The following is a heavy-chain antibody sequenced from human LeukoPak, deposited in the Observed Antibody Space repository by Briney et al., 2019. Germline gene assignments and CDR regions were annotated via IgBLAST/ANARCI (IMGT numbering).Heavy chain of an antibody. V-gene: IGHV1-69*05. CDR3: ARGKSGYDYGLVH. CDR2: HIPGFGTT. Sequence: AASVKVSCRASGGTFSSHAISWVRQAPGEGLGWLGGHIPGFGTTNSAEKLQGRVTITTDESTRTRYMVLRSLKSDDTALYYCARGKSGYDYGLVHWGQAIPVIVSS. CDR1: GGTFSSHA. D-gene: IGHD5-12*01. J-gene: IGHJ4*02.